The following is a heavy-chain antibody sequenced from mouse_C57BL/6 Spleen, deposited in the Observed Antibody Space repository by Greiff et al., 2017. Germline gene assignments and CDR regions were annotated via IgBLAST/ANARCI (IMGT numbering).Heavy chain of an antibody. J-gene: IGHJ2*01. V-gene: IGHV1-74*01. D-gene: IGHD2-14*01. Sequence: QVQLQQPGAELVKPGASVKVSCKASGYTFTSYWMHWVKQRPGQGLEWIGWIHPSDSDTNYTQKFKGKATLTVDKSSSTAYMQLSSLTAEDAADYYCAKGYGDYWGQGTTVTVSA. CDR1: GYTFTSYW. CDR3: AKGYGDY. CDR2: IHPSDSDT.